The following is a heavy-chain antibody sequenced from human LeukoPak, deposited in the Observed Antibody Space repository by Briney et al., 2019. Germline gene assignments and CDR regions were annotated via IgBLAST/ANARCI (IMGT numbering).Heavy chain of an antibody. J-gene: IGHJ4*02. Sequence: GGSLRLLCAASGFIFSSYGMSWVRQAPGKGLEWVSSISSSGISTYYAVPVKGRFTISRDNSKNTLDLQMNNMRAEDTAVYYCAKSYSSRPACDYWGQGTLVTVSS. D-gene: IGHD6-13*01. CDR3: AKSYSSRPACDY. CDR2: ISSSGIST. CDR1: GFIFSSYG. V-gene: IGHV3-23*01.